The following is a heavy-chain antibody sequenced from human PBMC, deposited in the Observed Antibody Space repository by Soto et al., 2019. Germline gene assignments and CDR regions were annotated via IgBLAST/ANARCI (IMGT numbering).Heavy chain of an antibody. Sequence: SETLSLTCTVSGGSISSYYWSWIRQPAGKGLEWIGRIYTSGSTNYNPSLKSRVTMSVDTSKNQFSLKLSSVTAADTAVYYCARSTSPTHYYDSRGYLRRGCFDPWGQGTLVTVSA. CDR3: ARSTSPTHYYDSRGYLRRGCFDP. CDR2: IYTSGST. D-gene: IGHD3-22*01. V-gene: IGHV4-4*07. J-gene: IGHJ5*02. CDR1: GGSISSYY.